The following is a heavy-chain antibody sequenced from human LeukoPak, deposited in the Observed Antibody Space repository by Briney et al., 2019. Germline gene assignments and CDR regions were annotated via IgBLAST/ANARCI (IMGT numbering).Heavy chain of an antibody. D-gene: IGHD3-3*01. CDR2: INHSGST. Sequence: PSETLSLTCAVYGGSISDYYWSWIRQPPGKGLEWIGEINHSGSTNHNPSLKSRVTMSVDTSKNQFSLKLSSVTAADTAVYYCARDAPYDFWSGYVANWFDPWGQGTLVTASS. J-gene: IGHJ5*02. V-gene: IGHV4-34*01. CDR3: ARDAPYDFWSGYVANWFDP. CDR1: GGSISDYY.